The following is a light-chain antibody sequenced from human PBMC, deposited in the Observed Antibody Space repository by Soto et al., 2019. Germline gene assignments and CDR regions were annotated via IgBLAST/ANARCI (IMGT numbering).Light chain of an antibody. CDR3: QQRSNWPIT. V-gene: IGKV3-11*01. J-gene: IGKJ5*01. CDR2: DAS. Sequence: EIVLTQSPGTLSLSPGERATLXXRASQSVSSYLAWYQQKPGQAPRVXIYDASSRATGIPARFSGSGSGTDFTLTISSLEPEDFAVYYCQQRSNWPITFGQGTRLEIK. CDR1: QSVSSY.